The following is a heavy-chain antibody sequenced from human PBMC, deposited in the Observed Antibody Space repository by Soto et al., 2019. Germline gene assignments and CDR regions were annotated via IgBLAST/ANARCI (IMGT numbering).Heavy chain of an antibody. V-gene: IGHV3-33*01. D-gene: IGHD4-17*01. CDR2: IWYDGSNK. Sequence: QVQLVESGGGVVQPGRSLRLSCAASGFTFSSYGMHWVRQAPGKGLEWVAVIWYDGSNKYYADSVKGRFTISRDNSKNTLYLQMNSLRAEDTAVYYCARTMFPVTRYYYYGMDVWGQGTTVTVSS. CDR3: ARTMFPVTRYYYYGMDV. J-gene: IGHJ6*02. CDR1: GFTFSSYG.